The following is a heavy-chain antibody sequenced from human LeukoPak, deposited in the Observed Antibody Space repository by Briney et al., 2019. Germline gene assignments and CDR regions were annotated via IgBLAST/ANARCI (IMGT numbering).Heavy chain of an antibody. Sequence: KSSETLSLTCTVSGGSISSSSYYWGWIRQPPGKGLEWIGSIYYSGSTYYNPSLKSRVTISVDTSKNQFSLKLSSVTAADTAVYYCARGYDSSGYFDYWGQGTLVTVSS. V-gene: IGHV4-39*07. CDR3: ARGYDSSGYFDY. D-gene: IGHD3-22*01. CDR2: IYYSGST. CDR1: GGSISSSSYY. J-gene: IGHJ4*02.